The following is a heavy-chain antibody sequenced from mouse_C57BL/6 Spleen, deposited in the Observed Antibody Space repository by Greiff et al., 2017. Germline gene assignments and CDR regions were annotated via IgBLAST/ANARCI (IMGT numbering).Heavy chain of an antibody. D-gene: IGHD2-1*01. Sequence: DVMLVESGGGLVKPGGSLKLSCAASGFTFSDYGMHWVRQAPEKGLEWVAYISSGSSTIYYADTVKGRFTISRDNAKNTLFLQMTSLRSEDTAMYYCARDYGNYQYHFDYWGQGTTLTVSS. CDR3: ARDYGNYQYHFDY. J-gene: IGHJ2*01. CDR2: ISSGSSTI. V-gene: IGHV5-17*01. CDR1: GFTFSDYG.